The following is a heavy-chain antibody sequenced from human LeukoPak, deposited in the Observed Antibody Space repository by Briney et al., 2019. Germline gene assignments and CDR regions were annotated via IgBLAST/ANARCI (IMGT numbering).Heavy chain of an antibody. Sequence: SETLSLTCTVSGDSISSSTYYWGWIRQPPGKGLEWIGSIYYNGRTYYSPSLKSRVTISIDTSNQFSLRLDSMTAADTAVYYCARTCSSSSCYYYYYMDVWGKGTTVTVSS. V-gene: IGHV4-39*07. CDR3: ARTCSSSSCYYYYYMDV. J-gene: IGHJ6*03. CDR1: GDSISSSTYY. CDR2: IYYNGRT. D-gene: IGHD6-6*01.